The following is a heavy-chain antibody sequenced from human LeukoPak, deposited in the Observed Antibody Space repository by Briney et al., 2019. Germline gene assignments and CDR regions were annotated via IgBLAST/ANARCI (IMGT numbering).Heavy chain of an antibody. V-gene: IGHV4-39*01. CDR2: IYYSGST. CDR3: ARHYCGGDCYGPPYHYYGMDV. CDR1: GGSISSSSYY. D-gene: IGHD2-21*02. Sequence: SETLSLTCTVSGGSISSSSYYWGWIRQPPGKGLEWIGSIYYSGSTYYNPSLKSRVTISVDTSKNQFSLKLSSVTAADTAVYYCARHYCGGDCYGPPYHYYGMDVWGQGTTVTVSS. J-gene: IGHJ6*02.